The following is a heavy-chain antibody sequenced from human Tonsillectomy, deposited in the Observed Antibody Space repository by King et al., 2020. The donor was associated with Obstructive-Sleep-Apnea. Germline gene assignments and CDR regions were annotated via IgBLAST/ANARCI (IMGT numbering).Heavy chain of an antibody. CDR1: GGTFITYA. CDR2: IIPIFGTA. V-gene: IGHV1-69*05. D-gene: IGHD6-13*01. CDR3: AAMGIAGAGGFLYLDY. J-gene: IGHJ4*02. Sequence: QLVQSGAEVKKPGSSVKVSCKASGGTFITYAINWVRQAPGQGLEWVGGIIPIFGTANYAQKFQGRVTITSDESTSTAYLELSSLRSGDTAVFYCAAMGIAGAGGFLYLDYWGQGTLVTVSS.